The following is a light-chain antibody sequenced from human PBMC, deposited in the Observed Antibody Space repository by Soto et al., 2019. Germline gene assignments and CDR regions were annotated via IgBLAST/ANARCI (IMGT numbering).Light chain of an antibody. CDR1: QSISRY. J-gene: IGKJ4*01. Sequence: EIVLTQSPATLSLSPGETATLSCMASQSISRYLAWYQQKPGQAPRLLIYDASIRATGIPARFRGGGSETDFTLTISSLAPEDFAIYYCQQRGTWPRVTFGGGTKVDIK. CDR3: QQRGTWPRVT. V-gene: IGKV3-11*01. CDR2: DAS.